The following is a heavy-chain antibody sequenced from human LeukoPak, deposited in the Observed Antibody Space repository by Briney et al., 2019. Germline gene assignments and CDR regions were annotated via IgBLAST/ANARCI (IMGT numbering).Heavy chain of an antibody. J-gene: IGHJ4*02. V-gene: IGHV3-21*01. D-gene: IGHD1-26*01. Sequence: PGGSLRLSCAASGFTFSSYSMNWVRQAPGKGLEWVSSISSSSSYIYYADSVKGRFTISRDNAKNSLYLQMNRLRAEDTAVYYCASPRLGRRYFDYWGQGTLVTVSS. CDR2: ISSSSSYI. CDR1: GFTFSSYS. CDR3: ASPRLGRRYFDY.